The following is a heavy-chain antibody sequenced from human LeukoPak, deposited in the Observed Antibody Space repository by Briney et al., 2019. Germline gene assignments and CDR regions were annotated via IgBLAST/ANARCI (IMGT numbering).Heavy chain of an antibody. V-gene: IGHV4-39*01. CDR1: GGSISSSSSY. D-gene: IGHD1-1*01. CDR2: IYYSGST. J-gene: IGHJ6*03. Sequence: SETLSLTCTVYGGSISSSSSYRGWIRQPPGKGLEWIGSIYYSGSTYYNPSLKSRVTISVDTSKNQFSLKLSSVTAADTVVYYCASQVRLERRYYYYYMDVWDKGTTVTVSS. CDR3: ASQVRLERRYYYYYMDV.